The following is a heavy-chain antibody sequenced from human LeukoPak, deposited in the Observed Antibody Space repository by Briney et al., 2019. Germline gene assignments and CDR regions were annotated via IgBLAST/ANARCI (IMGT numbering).Heavy chain of an antibody. CDR3: TRQWIMDY. CDR2: GKQDGSEK. J-gene: IGHJ4*02. Sequence: GGSLRLSCAASGFTLSSYWMNWVRQPPGKGLEWVANGKQDGSEKHYVDPVKGRFTISRDNAKNSLYLQMNSLRAEDTAVYYCTRQWIMDYWGQGTLVTVSS. V-gene: IGHV3-7*01. CDR1: GFTLSSYW. D-gene: IGHD5-12*01.